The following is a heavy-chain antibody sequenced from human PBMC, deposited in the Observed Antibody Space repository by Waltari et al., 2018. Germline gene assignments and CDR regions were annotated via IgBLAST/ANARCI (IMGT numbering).Heavy chain of an antibody. CDR1: GSTFSSPV. D-gene: IGHD6-19*01. V-gene: IGHV1-58*01. Sequence: QMHLVQSGPEVKKPGTSVEVYCKASGSTFSSPVVQWVRQARGQRPEWIGWIVVGSGNTNYAQTFRERVTITRDKSTNTAYMMLSSLTSEDTAVYYCAADGSWTSGWYELDYWGQGTLVTVSS. CDR3: AADGSWTSGWYELDY. J-gene: IGHJ4*02. CDR2: IVVGSGNT.